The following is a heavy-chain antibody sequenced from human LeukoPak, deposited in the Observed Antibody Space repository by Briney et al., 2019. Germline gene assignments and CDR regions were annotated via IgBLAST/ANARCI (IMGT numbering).Heavy chain of an antibody. Sequence: PGGSLRLSCAASGFTFSSYSMNWVRQAPGKGLEWIGSIYYSGSTYYNPSLKSRVTISVDTSKNQFSLKLSSVTAADTAVYYCARRDYYDSSGYYYREYYFDYWGQGTLVTVSS. J-gene: IGHJ4*02. CDR3: ARRDYYDSSGYYYREYYFDY. CDR1: GFTFSSYSMN. CDR2: IYYSGST. D-gene: IGHD3-22*01. V-gene: IGHV4-39*01.